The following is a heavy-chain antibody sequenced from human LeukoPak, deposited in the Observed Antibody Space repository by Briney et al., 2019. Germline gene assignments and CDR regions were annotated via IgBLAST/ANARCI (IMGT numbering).Heavy chain of an antibody. Sequence: SETLSLTCTVSGYSISSGYFWGWIRQPPGKGLECIGTIYHSGSTYYNPSLKSRVTISVDTSKNQFSLKLNSVTAADTAVYYCAGIYSSSWFLNWFDPWGQGTLVTVSS. CDR1: GYSISSGYF. J-gene: IGHJ5*02. D-gene: IGHD6-13*01. CDR3: AGIYSSSWFLNWFDP. V-gene: IGHV4-38-2*02. CDR2: IYHSGST.